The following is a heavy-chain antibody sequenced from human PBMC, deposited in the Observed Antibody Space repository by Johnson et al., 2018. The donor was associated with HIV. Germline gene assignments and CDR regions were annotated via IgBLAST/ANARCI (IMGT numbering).Heavy chain of an antibody. CDR3: ARVHPAVAGNDAFDI. V-gene: IGHV3-43D*04. CDR2: ISWDGGST. D-gene: IGHD6-19*01. J-gene: IGHJ3*02. Sequence: VQLVESGGGLIQPGGSLRLSCVVSGFTFDDYAMHWVRQVPGKGLEWVSLISWDGGSTYYVDSVKGRFTISRDNAKNSLYLQINSLRAEDTAVYYCARVHPAVAGNDAFDIWGQGTMVTVSS. CDR1: GFTFDDYA.